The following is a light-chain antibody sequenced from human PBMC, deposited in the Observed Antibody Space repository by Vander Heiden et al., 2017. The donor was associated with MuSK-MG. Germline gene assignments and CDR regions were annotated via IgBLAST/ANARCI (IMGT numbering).Light chain of an antibody. CDR2: GAS. CDR3: QQDNNCPLT. CDR1: QSVSSN. Sequence: EIVMTQSPATLSVSPGERATLSCRASQSVSSNLAWYQQKPGQAPRLLIYGASTRATGIPARFSGSGSGTEFTLTISSLQSEDFAVYYCQQDNNCPLTFGQGTLMEIK. V-gene: IGKV3-15*01. J-gene: IGKJ5*01.